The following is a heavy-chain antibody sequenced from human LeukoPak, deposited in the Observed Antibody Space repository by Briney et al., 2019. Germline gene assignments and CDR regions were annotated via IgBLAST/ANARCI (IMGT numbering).Heavy chain of an antibody. CDR3: ARDKGFSYGYFATKGYYYGMDV. CDR1: GFSFSDHY. V-gene: IGHV3-11*04. J-gene: IGHJ6*02. Sequence: AGGSLRLSCAASGFSFSDHYISWIRQAPGKGLEWVSYISNTGGSIYYADSVKGRFIIFKDNAQNSLSLQMNSLRAEDTAVYYCARDKGFSYGYFATKGYYYGMDVWGQGTTVTVSS. D-gene: IGHD5-18*01. CDR2: ISNTGGSI.